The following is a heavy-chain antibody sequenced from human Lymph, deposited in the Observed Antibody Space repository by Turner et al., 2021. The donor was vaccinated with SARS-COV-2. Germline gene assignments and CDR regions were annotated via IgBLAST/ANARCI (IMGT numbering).Heavy chain of an antibody. J-gene: IGHJ3*02. V-gene: IGHV3-53*02. CDR3: ARDLGPLAFDI. CDR2: IYIGGTT. CDR1: GFTVSSNY. Sequence: EVQLVETGGGFIQPGGSLRLSCAASGFTVSSNYMCWVRQAPGKGLEWVTVIYIGGTTYYADSVKGRFTTSRDNSKNTLYLQMSSLRAEDTAVYYCARDLGPLAFDIWGQGTMVTVSS.